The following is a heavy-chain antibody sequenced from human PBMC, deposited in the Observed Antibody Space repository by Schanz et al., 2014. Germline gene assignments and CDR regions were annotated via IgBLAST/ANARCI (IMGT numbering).Heavy chain of an antibody. CDR2: ISSGGNP. Sequence: EVHLLDSGGGLVQPGGSLRLSCAASGFTFSSYAMSWVRQAPGKGLEWVSSISSGGNPYYANSVKGRFGISRDNSENTLYLQMNSLRPEDTAVYYCAKYRGYYRVSGSYRELEYWGQGTLVTVSS. CDR3: AKYRGYYRVSGSYRELEY. V-gene: IGHV3-23*01. D-gene: IGHD3-10*01. J-gene: IGHJ4*02. CDR1: GFTFSSYA.